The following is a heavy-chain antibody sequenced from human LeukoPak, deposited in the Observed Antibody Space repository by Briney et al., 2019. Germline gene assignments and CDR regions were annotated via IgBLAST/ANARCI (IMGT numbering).Heavy chain of an antibody. J-gene: IGHJ5*02. CDR1: GGSISSSSYY. V-gene: IGHV4-39*07. Sequence: PSETLSLTCTVSGGSISSSSYYWGWIRQPPGKGLEWIGSIYYSGSTYYNPSLKSRVTISVDTSKNQFSLKLSSVTAADTAVYYCAREGSVVVPAAPSWGQGTLVTVSS. D-gene: IGHD2-2*01. CDR2: IYYSGST. CDR3: AREGSVVVPAAPS.